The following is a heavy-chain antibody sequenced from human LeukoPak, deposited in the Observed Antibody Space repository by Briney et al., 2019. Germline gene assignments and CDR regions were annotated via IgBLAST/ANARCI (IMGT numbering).Heavy chain of an antibody. CDR3: TTDSAPYDY. CDR2: IKSKTDGGTT. Sequence: GGSLGLSGEAPGSLSSTAWLSWAGRPQGKGWGWVGRIKSKTDGGTTDYAAPVKGRFTISRDDSKNTLYLQMNSLKTEDTAVYYCTTDSAPYDYWGQGTLVTVSS. CDR1: GSLSSTAW. V-gene: IGHV3-15*01. J-gene: IGHJ4*02.